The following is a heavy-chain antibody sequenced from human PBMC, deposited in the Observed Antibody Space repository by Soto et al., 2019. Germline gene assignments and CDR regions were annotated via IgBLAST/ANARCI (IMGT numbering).Heavy chain of an antibody. Sequence: QVQLQQWGAGLLKPSETLSLTCAVYGGSFSGYYWTWIRQPPGTGLEWIGEINHSGSTNYNPSLKRRVTISVDTSKNQFSLKLTSVTAADTAVYYCARDKITARFDYWGQGTLVTVSS. V-gene: IGHV4-34*01. J-gene: IGHJ4*02. CDR2: INHSGST. D-gene: IGHD3-10*01. CDR1: GGSFSGYY. CDR3: ARDKITARFDY.